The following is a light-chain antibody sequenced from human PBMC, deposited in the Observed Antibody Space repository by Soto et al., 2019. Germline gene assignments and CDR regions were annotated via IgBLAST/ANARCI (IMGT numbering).Light chain of an antibody. CDR1: NSDVGGYNF. J-gene: IGLJ2*01. CDR2: EVS. CDR3: SSYAGNNNVL. V-gene: IGLV2-8*01. Sequence: QSVLTQPPSASGSPGQSVTISCTGTNSDVGGYNFVSWYQQHPGKAPKLMIYEVSKRPSGVPDRFSGSKSGNTASLTVSGLQADDEAAYYCSSYAGNNNVLFGGGTKLTFL.